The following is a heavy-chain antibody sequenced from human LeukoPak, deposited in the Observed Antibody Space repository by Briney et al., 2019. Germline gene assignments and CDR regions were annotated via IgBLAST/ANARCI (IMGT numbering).Heavy chain of an antibody. Sequence: GGSLRLSCAVSGFTFTSYAMSWVRQAPGKGLEWVSSISAIDGSTYYPNSVKGRFTISRDTSKNTLYLQMNSLRAEDTAVYYCAKNSQTGSTWHYHMDVWGKGTTLTLSS. V-gene: IGHV3-23*01. J-gene: IGHJ6*03. CDR1: GFTFTSYA. CDR3: AKNSQTGSTWHYHMDV. CDR2: ISAIDGST. D-gene: IGHD1-7*01.